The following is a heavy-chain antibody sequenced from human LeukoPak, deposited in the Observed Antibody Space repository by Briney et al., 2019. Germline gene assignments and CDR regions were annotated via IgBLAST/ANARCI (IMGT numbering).Heavy chain of an antibody. Sequence: GGSLRLSCAASGFTFSGSAMHWVRQASGKGLEWDGRIRSKANSYATAYAASVKGRFTISRDDSKNTAYLQMNSLKTEDTAVYYCTRPSGWYAIYDYWGQGTLVTVSS. V-gene: IGHV3-73*01. D-gene: IGHD6-19*01. CDR1: GFTFSGSA. CDR2: IRSKANSYAT. CDR3: TRPSGWYAIYDY. J-gene: IGHJ4*02.